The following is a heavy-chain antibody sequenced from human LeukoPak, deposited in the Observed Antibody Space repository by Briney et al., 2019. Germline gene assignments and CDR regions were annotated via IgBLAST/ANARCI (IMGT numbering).Heavy chain of an antibody. V-gene: IGHV1-2*02. D-gene: IGHD6-19*01. Sequence: ASVKVSCKASGYTFTGYYMHWVRQAPGQGLEWMGWINPNSGGTNYAQKFQGRVTMTRDTSISTAYMELSRLRSDDTAVYYCAKGRHSSGWPNWFDPWGQGTLVTVSS. CDR1: GYTFTGYY. CDR2: INPNSGGT. CDR3: AKGRHSSGWPNWFDP. J-gene: IGHJ5*02.